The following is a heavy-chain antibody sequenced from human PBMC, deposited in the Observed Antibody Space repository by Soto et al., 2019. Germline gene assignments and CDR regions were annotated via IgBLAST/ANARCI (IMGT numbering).Heavy chain of an antibody. J-gene: IGHJ4*02. CDR3: AKDSNGDYIDY. CDR2: ISGNSGSI. V-gene: IGHV3-9*01. D-gene: IGHD4-17*01. Sequence: EVQLVESGGGLVQPGRSLRLSCAASGFTFDDYAMHWVRQAPGKGLEWVSGISGNSGSIGYADSVKGRFTISRDNAKNSLYLEMNSLRAEDTALYYCAKDSNGDYIDYWGQGTLVTVSS. CDR1: GFTFDDYA.